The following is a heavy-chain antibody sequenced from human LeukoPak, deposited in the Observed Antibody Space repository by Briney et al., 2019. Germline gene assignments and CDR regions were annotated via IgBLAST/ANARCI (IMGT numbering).Heavy chain of an antibody. CDR3: AKDKAYYYGSGSYSPHDY. V-gene: IGHV3-23*01. CDR1: GFTFSSYA. Sequence: PGGSLRLSCAASGFTFSSYAMSWVRQAPGKGLEWVSAISGSGGSTYYADSAKGRFTISRDNSKNTLYLQMNSLRAEDTAVYYCAKDKAYYYGSGSYSPHDYWGQGTLVTVSS. CDR2: ISGSGGST. D-gene: IGHD3-10*01. J-gene: IGHJ4*02.